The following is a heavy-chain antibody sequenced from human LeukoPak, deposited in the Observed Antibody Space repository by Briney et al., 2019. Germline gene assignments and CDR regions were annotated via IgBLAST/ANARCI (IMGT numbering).Heavy chain of an antibody. CDR3: AREMSRGASFDY. J-gene: IGHJ4*02. CDR2: IDYSGGT. Sequence: PSETLSLTCAVSGGSISSSRYYWGWIRQPPGKGLEWMGSIDYSGGTYSNPSLKSRVTISVDTSKNQFSLKLSSVTAADTAVYYCAREMSRGASFDYGGQGTLVTVSS. V-gene: IGHV4-39*07. D-gene: IGHD1-26*01. CDR1: GGSISSSRYY.